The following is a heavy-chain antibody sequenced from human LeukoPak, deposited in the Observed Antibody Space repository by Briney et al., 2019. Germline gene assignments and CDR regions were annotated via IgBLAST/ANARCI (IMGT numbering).Heavy chain of an antibody. CDR2: IYAGDSDT. J-gene: IGHJ3*02. CDR3: ARGGYYYDSSGYHDAFDI. V-gene: IGHV5-51*01. CDR1: GYSFTSYW. Sequence: GESLKISCKGSGYSFTSYWIGWVRQMPGKGLEWMGIIYAGDSDTRYSPSFQGQVTISADKSISTAYLQWSSLKASDTAMYYCARGGYYYDSSGYHDAFDIWGQGTMVTVSS. D-gene: IGHD3-22*01.